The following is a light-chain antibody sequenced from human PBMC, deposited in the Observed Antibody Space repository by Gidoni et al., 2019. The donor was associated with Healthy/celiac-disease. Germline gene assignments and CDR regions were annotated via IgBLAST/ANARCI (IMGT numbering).Light chain of an antibody. CDR3: MQATQFPIYT. Sequence: DTVRNPTPLSSTSTPGQPASSSCRSSQRLVHSDGNTYLSWLQQRPGQPPRLLMYKLSNRFPGVPDIFRGSGAGTDFTLNISRVEAEDVVVSYCMQATQFPIYTFGQGTKLEIK. V-gene: IGKV2-24*01. CDR2: KLS. CDR1: QRLVHSDGNTY. J-gene: IGKJ2*01.